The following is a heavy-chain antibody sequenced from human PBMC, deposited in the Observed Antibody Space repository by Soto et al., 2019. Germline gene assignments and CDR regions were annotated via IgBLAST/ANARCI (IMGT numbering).Heavy chain of an antibody. CDR2: ISGSGVST. J-gene: IGHJ6*02. V-gene: IGHV3-23*01. CDR3: AKDQGGSGYSYMNYYYGMDV. D-gene: IGHD5-18*01. Sequence: GGSLRLSCAASGFTFSSYAMSWVRQAPGKGLEWVSGISGSGVSTYYADSVKGRFTISRDNSKKTLYVQMNSLRADDTAVYYSAKDQGGSGYSYMNYYYGMDVWGQGTTVTVSS. CDR1: GFTFSSYA.